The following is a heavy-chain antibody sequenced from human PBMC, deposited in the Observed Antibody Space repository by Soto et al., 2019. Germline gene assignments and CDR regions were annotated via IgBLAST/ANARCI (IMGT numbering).Heavy chain of an antibody. J-gene: IGHJ4*02. CDR1: GFTFSTYG. V-gene: IGHV3-30*18. D-gene: IGHD4-17*01. CDR2: ISYDGSNK. Sequence: QVQVVESGGGVVQPGRSLTLSCAVSGFTFSTYGMHWVRQAPGKGLEWVAIISYDGSNKYYADSVMGRFAISRDNSKNTLFLQLNSLRPEDTAVYYCAKDIHAGRDGYHYGVDYWGQGTQVTVSS. CDR3: AKDIHAGRDGYHYGVDY.